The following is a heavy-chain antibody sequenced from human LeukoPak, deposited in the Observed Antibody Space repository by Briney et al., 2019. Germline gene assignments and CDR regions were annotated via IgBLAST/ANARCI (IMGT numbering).Heavy chain of an antibody. J-gene: IGHJ6*03. Sequence: GASVKVSCKASGYTFTGYYMHWVRQAPGQGLEWMGWINPNSGGTNYAQKFQGRVTMTRDTSINTAYMELSRLRSDDTAVYYCTRGASVSVLYYFYYYMDVWGKGTTVTISS. CDR3: TRGASVSVLYYFYYYMDV. D-gene: IGHD2/OR15-2a*01. CDR2: INPNSGGT. CDR1: GYTFTGYY. V-gene: IGHV1-2*02.